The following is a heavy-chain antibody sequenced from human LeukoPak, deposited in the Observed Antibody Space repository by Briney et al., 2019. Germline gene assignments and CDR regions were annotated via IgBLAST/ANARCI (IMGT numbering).Heavy chain of an antibody. D-gene: IGHD3-10*01. V-gene: IGHV4-34*01. CDR1: GGSFSGYY. CDR2: INHSGST. J-gene: IGHJ4*02. Sequence: SETLSLTCAAYGGSFSGYYWSWIRQPPGKGLEWVGEINHSGSTNYNPSLKSRVTISVDTSKNQFSLKLSTVTAADTAVYYCARGPFRITMVRGAFDYWGQGTLVTVSS. CDR3: ARGPFRITMVRGAFDY.